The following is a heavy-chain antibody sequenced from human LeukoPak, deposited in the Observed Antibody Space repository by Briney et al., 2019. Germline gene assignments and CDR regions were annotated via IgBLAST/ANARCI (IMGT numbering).Heavy chain of an antibody. D-gene: IGHD3-10*01. V-gene: IGHV3-7*04. CDR1: GFTFSGNW. J-gene: IGHJ4*02. Sequence: GGSLRLLCGASGFTFSGNWMSWVRQAPGKALEWVAIINVDGSQKYYVDSLKDRFTISRDHAYNSVFLQMNSLRPEDTVVYDCARDWDGSGTSLDCWGQASLVSVCS. CDR2: INVDGSQK. CDR3: ARDWDGSGTSLDC.